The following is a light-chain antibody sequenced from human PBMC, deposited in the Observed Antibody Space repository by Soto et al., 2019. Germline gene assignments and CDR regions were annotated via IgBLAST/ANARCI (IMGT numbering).Light chain of an antibody. J-gene: IGKJ4*01. V-gene: IGKV2-28*01. CDR1: QSLLHSNGYNY. CDR2: LGS. CDR3: MQALQTPT. Sequence: DIVMTQSPLSLPVTPGQPASISCRSSQSLLHSNGYNYLDWYLQKPGQSPQLLIYLGSNRASGVPDRFSGSGSGTDFTLKISRVEAEDVWLYYCMQALQTPTFGGGTKVEIK.